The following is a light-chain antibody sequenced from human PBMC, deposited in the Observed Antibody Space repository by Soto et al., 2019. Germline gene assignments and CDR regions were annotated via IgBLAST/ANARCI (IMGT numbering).Light chain of an antibody. CDR2: DAS. CDR3: QQYNGGPPWT. CDR1: KRVGRN. V-gene: IGKV3-15*01. Sequence: EIVMTQSPATLSVSPGKRATLSRRASKRVGRNLAWYQQKPGQAPRLLIYDASTRATGIPDRFSGSGSETEFTLTISSLQSEDYAIYYCQQYNGGPPWTFGQGTRVDIK. J-gene: IGKJ1*01.